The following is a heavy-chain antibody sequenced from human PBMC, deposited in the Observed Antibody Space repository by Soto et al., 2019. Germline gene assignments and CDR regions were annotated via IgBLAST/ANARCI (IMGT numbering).Heavy chain of an antibody. D-gene: IGHD5-18*01. CDR1: GFTFSNAW. Sequence: GGSLRLSCAASGFTFSNAWMSWVRQAPGKGLEWVDRIKSKTDGGTTDNAAPVKGRFTISRDDSKNTLYLQMNSLKTEDTAVYYCTTDPTDTKRFYYYYYMDVWGKGTTVTVSS. V-gene: IGHV3-15*01. CDR3: TTDPTDTKRFYYYYYMDV. CDR2: IKSKTDGGTT. J-gene: IGHJ6*03.